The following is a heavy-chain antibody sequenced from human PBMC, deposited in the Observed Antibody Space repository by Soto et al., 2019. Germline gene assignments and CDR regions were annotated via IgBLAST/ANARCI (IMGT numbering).Heavy chain of an antibody. CDR2: ISTYNGNT. D-gene: IGHD4-17*01. CDR3: ARRHYGDYDY. J-gene: IGHJ4*02. V-gene: IGHV1-18*01. CDR1: GYSFTTSG. Sequence: GASVKVSCKASGYSFTTSGITWVRQAPGQGLEWMGWISTYNGNTNYAQKLQDRVTLTTDTSTSTAYMELRSLRSDDTAVYYCARRHYGDYDYWGQGTLVTVSS.